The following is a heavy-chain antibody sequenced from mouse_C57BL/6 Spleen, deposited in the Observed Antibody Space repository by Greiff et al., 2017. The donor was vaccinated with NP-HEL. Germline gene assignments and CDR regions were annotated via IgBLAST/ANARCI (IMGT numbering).Heavy chain of an antibody. D-gene: IGHD4-1*01. CDR2: ISNLAYSI. Sequence: EVMLVESGGGLVQPGGSLKLSCAASGFTFSDYGMAWVRQAPRKGPEWVAFISNLAYSIYYADTVTGRFTISRENAKNTLYLEMSSLRSEDTAMYYCARQDWENYAMDYWGQGTSVTVSS. J-gene: IGHJ4*01. CDR1: GFTFSDYG. V-gene: IGHV5-15*01. CDR3: ARQDWENYAMDY.